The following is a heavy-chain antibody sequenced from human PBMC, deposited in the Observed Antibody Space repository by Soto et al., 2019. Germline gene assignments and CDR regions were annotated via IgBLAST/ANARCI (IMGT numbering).Heavy chain of an antibody. J-gene: IGHJ6*02. D-gene: IGHD6-13*01. V-gene: IGHV1-18*01. CDR2: ISAYNGNT. Sequence: ASVKVSCKASGGTFSSYAISWVRQAPGQGLEWMGWISAYNGNTNYAQKLQGRVTMTTDTSTSTAYMELRSLRSDDTAVYYCARVDFTAAGFYYYYYGMDVWGQGTTVTVSS. CDR1: GGTFSSYA. CDR3: ARVDFTAAGFYYYYYGMDV.